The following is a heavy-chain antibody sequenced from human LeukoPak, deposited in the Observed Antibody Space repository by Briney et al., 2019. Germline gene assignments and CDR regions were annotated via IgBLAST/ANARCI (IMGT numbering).Heavy chain of an antibody. CDR3: ARHRSYSTITAFDY. D-gene: IGHD6-25*01. CDR1: GGSISSGGYY. Sequence: SETLSLTCTVSGGSISSGGYYWSWIRQHPGKGLEWIGYIYYSGSTYYNPSLKSRVTISVDTSKNQFSLRLNSVTAADTAVYYCARHRSYSTITAFDYWGRGTLVTVSS. J-gene: IGHJ4*02. V-gene: IGHV4-31*03. CDR2: IYYSGST.